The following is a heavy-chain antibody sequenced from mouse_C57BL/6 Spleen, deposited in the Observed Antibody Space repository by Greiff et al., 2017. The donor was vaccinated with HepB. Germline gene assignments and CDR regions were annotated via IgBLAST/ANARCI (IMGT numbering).Heavy chain of an antibody. Sequence: EVQLQESGPGLVKPSQSLSLTCSVTGYSITSGYYWNWIRQFPGNKLEWMGYISYDGSNNYNPSLKNRISITRDTSKNQVFLKLNSVTTEDTATYYCARVHYYGHAMDYWGQGTSVTVSS. D-gene: IGHD1-2*01. V-gene: IGHV3-6*01. CDR2: ISYDGSN. CDR3: ARVHYYGHAMDY. J-gene: IGHJ4*01. CDR1: GYSITSGYY.